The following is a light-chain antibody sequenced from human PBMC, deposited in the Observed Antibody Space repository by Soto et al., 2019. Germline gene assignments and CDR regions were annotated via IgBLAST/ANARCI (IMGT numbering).Light chain of an antibody. CDR3: QQYGSSPRT. J-gene: IGKJ1*01. Sequence: EIVLTQSPGTLSLSPGERATHSCRASQSVSNNYLAWYQQKPGQAPRLLIYGASNRATGIPDRFSGSGSGTDFTLTISRLEPEDFAVYYCQQYGSSPRTFGQGTKVDIK. CDR2: GAS. CDR1: QSVSNNY. V-gene: IGKV3-20*01.